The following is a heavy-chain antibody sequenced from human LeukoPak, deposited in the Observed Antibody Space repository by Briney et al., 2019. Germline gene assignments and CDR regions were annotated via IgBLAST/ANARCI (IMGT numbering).Heavy chain of an antibody. CDR1: EYTFTRYD. CDR2: MNPNSGNT. D-gene: IGHD3-10*01. J-gene: IGHJ5*02. V-gene: IGHV1-8*01. CDR3: ARSLRVSWGWFGELFSNWFDP. Sequence: GASVKVSCKAFEYTFTRYDINCVRQATGQGLEWMGWMNPNSGNTGYAQKFQGRVTMTRNTSISTAYMELSSLRSEDTAVYYCARSLRVSWGWFGELFSNWFDPWGQGTLVTVSS.